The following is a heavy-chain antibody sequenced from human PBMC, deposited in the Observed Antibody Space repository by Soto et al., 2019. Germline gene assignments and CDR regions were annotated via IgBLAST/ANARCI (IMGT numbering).Heavy chain of an antibody. D-gene: IGHD2-2*01. CDR2: ISSSSSYI. V-gene: IGHV3-21*06. CDR1: GFTFSDYI. CDR3: CKPEEYCSSTNCYVAFDI. Sequence: EIQLVESGGGLVKPGGSLRLSCAASGFTFSDYIMNWVRQAPGKGLEWLSSISSSSSYIFYADSVKGRFTISRDNAKNSLVPPQKSLRAEDHGVYLCCKPEEYCSSTNCYVAFDIWGQGTMVTVSP. J-gene: IGHJ3*02.